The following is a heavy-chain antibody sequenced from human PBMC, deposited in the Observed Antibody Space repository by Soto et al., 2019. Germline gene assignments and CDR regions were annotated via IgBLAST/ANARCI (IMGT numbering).Heavy chain of an antibody. D-gene: IGHD1-7*01. CDR3: AKGVTGTTKYFDY. J-gene: IGHJ4*02. CDR2: ISGSGGST. V-gene: IGHV3-23*01. CDR1: GFTFSSYA. Sequence: GGSLRLSCAASGFTFSSYAMSWVRQAPGKGLEWVSAISGSGGSTYYADSVKGRFTISRDNSENTLYLQMNSLRAEDTAVYYCAKGVTGTTKYFDYWGQGTLVTVSS.